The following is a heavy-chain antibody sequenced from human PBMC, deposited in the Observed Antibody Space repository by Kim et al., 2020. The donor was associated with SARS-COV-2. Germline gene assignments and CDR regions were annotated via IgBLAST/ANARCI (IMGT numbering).Heavy chain of an antibody. D-gene: IGHD6-13*01. J-gene: IGHJ5*02. V-gene: IGHV5-51*01. CDR3: ARQEYSHSWYWFDP. Sequence: TSFQGQLTISADKSISTAYLQWSSLKASDTAMYYCARQEYSHSWYWFDPWGQGTLVTVSS.